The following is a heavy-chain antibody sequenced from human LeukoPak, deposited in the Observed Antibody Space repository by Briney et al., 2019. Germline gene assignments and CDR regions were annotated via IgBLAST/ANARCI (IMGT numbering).Heavy chain of an antibody. CDR2: IYYSGST. J-gene: IGHJ4*02. D-gene: IGHD6-13*01. Sequence: PSETLSLTCTVSGGSISSGGYYWSWIRQHPGRGREWIGYIYYSGSTYYNPSLKSRVTISVDTSKNQFSLKLSSVTAADTAVYYCARDTSIAAAGRVLDYWGQGTLVTVSS. CDR3: ARDTSIAAAGRVLDY. CDR1: GGSISSGGYY. V-gene: IGHV4-31*03.